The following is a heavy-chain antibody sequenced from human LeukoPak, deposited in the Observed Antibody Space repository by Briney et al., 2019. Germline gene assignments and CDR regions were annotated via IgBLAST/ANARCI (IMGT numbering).Heavy chain of an antibody. J-gene: IGHJ4*02. D-gene: IGHD1-26*01. Sequence: GGSLRLSCAASGFTFSSYGMHWVRQAPGKGLEWGAFIRYDGSNKYYADSVKGRFTISRDNSKNTLYLQMNSLRAEDTAVYYCAKGGLRGSYFDYWGQGTLVTVSS. CDR1: GFTFSSYG. CDR2: IRYDGSNK. V-gene: IGHV3-30*02. CDR3: AKGGLRGSYFDY.